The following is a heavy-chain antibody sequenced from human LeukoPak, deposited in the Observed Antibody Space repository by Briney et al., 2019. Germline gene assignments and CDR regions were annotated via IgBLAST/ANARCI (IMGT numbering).Heavy chain of an antibody. Sequence: GGSLRLSCAASGFTFSSYNMNWVRQAPGKGLEWISSIPSSSSYIYYADSVKGRFTISRDNAKNSLYLQINSLRAKDTAVYYCARDPYSGGYGDYYYYYMDVWGKGTTVTISS. CDR2: IPSSSSYI. CDR1: GFTFSSYN. V-gene: IGHV3-21*01. J-gene: IGHJ6*03. D-gene: IGHD1-26*01. CDR3: ARDPYSGGYGDYYYYYMDV.